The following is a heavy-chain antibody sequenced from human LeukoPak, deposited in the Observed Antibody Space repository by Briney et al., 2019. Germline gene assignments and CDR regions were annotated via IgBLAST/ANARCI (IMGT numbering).Heavy chain of an antibody. D-gene: IGHD3-10*01. J-gene: IGHJ6*03. V-gene: IGHV1-24*01. CDR3: ARDTMVRGRVSDMDV. CDR1: GYTLTELS. Sequence: GASVKVSCKVSGYTLTELSMHWVRQAPGKGLEWMGGFDPEDGETIYAQKFQGRVTMTEDTSTDTAYMELSSLRSDDTAVHYCARDTMVRGRVSDMDVWGKGTTVTVSS. CDR2: FDPEDGET.